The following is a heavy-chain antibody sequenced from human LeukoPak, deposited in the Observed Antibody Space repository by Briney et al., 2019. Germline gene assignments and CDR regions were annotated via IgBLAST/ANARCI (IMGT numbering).Heavy chain of an antibody. Sequence: GGSLRLSCAASGFTFSTYWMHWVRQTPGKGLLWVSRINSDGSETTYADSVKGRFTISRDNAKNSLYLQMNSLRAEDTAVYYCARDRVAAAGLGGDAFDIWGQGTMVTVSS. V-gene: IGHV3-74*01. CDR3: ARDRVAAAGLGGDAFDI. D-gene: IGHD6-13*01. J-gene: IGHJ3*02. CDR1: GFTFSTYW. CDR2: INSDGSET.